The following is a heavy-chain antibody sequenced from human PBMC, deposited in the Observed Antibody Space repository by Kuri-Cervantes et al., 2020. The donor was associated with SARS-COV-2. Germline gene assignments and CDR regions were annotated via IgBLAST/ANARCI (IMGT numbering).Heavy chain of an antibody. CDR1: GGSFSGYY. CDR2: INHSGST. V-gene: IGHV4-34*01. CDR3: ARLIRDIVATTGYYYGMDV. J-gene: IGHJ6*02. D-gene: IGHD5-12*01. Sequence: SETLSLTCAVYGGSFSGYYWSWIRQPPGKGLEWIGEINHSGSTNYNPSLKSRATISVDTSKNQFSLKLSSVTAADTAVYYCARLIRDIVATTGYYYGMDVWGQGTTVTVSS.